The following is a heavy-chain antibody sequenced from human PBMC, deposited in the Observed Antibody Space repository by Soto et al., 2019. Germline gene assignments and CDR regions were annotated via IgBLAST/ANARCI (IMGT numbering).Heavy chain of an antibody. Sequence: QVQLQESGPGLVKPSQPLSLTCTVSVGSINNGGYYWSWIRQHPGKGLEWIGYIFYSGSTYYNPSLKSRVTISVDTSKNQFSLKRSSVTAADTAVYYCARDLRGGSYGMDVWGQGTTVTVSS. CDR3: ARDLRGGSYGMDV. V-gene: IGHV4-31*03. CDR2: IFYSGST. D-gene: IGHD3-10*01. J-gene: IGHJ6*02. CDR1: VGSINNGGYY.